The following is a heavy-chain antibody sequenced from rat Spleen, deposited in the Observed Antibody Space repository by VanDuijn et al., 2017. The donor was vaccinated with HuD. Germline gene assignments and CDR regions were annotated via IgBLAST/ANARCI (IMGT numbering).Heavy chain of an antibody. J-gene: IGHJ4*01. D-gene: IGHD1-12*02. V-gene: IGHV5-25*01. CDR1: GFTFSTYW. Sequence: EVQLVETGGGLVQPGKSLKLSCVASGFTFSTYWMYWVRQAPGKGLEWVASISPSGGSTYYRDSVKGRFTVSRDNAKSTLYLQMDSLRSEDTATYYCARHDCIYYYDGSYYPPMDAWGQGASVTVSS. CDR3: ARHDCIYYYDGSYYPPMDA. CDR2: ISPSGGST.